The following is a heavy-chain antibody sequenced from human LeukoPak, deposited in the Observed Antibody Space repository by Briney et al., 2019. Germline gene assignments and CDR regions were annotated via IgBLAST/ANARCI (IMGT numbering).Heavy chain of an antibody. CDR2: INGRGGST. V-gene: IGHV3-23*01. CDR3: ARIIAPTYYDYVWGTHALDY. D-gene: IGHD3-16*01. CDR1: GFTFSNYA. J-gene: IGHJ4*02. Sequence: GGSLRLSCAASGFTFSNYAMSWVPQAPGKGLEWVSSINGRGGSTYYADSVKGRFTISRDNAKNSLYLQMNSLRAEDTAVYYCARIIAPTYYDYVWGTHALDYWGQGTLVTVSS.